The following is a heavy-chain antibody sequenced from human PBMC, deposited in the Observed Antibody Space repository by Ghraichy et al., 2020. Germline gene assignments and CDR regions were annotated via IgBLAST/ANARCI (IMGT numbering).Heavy chain of an antibody. D-gene: IGHD6-13*01. V-gene: IGHV4-59*01. Sequence: SETLSLTCTVSGGSISSYYWSWIRQPPGKGLEWIGYIYYSGSTNYNPSLKSRVTISVDTSKNQFSLKLSSVTAADTAVYYCASCIAAAGTCYYYGMDVWGHGTTVTVSS. CDR3: ASCIAAAGTCYYYGMDV. CDR1: GGSISSYY. CDR2: IYYSGST. J-gene: IGHJ6*02.